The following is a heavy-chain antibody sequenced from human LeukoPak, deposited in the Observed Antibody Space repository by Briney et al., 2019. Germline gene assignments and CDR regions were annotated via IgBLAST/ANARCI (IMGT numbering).Heavy chain of an antibody. Sequence: GGSLRPSCAASGXTFSSYWMTWVRQAPGKGLEWVANIKQDGSEKYYVDSVKGRFTISRDNAKNSLYLQMNSLEAEDTAVYYCARRGTSGSWAHFDYWGQGSLVTVSS. D-gene: IGHD6-13*01. CDR3: ARRGTSGSWAHFDY. J-gene: IGHJ4*02. CDR1: GXTFSSYW. V-gene: IGHV3-7*05. CDR2: IKQDGSEK.